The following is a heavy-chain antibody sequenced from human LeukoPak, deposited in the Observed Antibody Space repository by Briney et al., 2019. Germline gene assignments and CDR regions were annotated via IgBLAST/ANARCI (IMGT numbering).Heavy chain of an antibody. CDR1: GFTFRSYN. V-gene: IGHV3-23*01. CDR3: ARGFVTKGWFDP. CDR2: ISGSGDTT. D-gene: IGHD4-17*01. J-gene: IGHJ5*02. Sequence: PGGSLRLSCAASGFTFRSYNMNWVRQAPGKGLEWVSAISGSGDTTNYADSVKGRFTISGDNSKNTVYLQMNSLRVADTAVYYCARGFVTKGWFDPWGQGTLVTVSS.